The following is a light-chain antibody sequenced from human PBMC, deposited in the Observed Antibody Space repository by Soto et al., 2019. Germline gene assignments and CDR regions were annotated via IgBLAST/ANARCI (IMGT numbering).Light chain of an antibody. CDR2: DAS. V-gene: IGKV3-11*01. Sequence: EIVLTQSPATLSLSPGERATLSCRASQSVSSYLAWYQQKPGQAPRLLIYDASNRATGIPARFSGSGSGTDFTLTISSLEPEDFVVYYCQQRSNWPPMYTFGQGTKLGIK. J-gene: IGKJ2*01. CDR3: QQRSNWPPMYT. CDR1: QSVSSY.